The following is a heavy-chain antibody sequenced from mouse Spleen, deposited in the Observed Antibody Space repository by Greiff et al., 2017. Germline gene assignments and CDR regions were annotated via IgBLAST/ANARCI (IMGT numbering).Heavy chain of an antibody. J-gene: IGHJ3*01. V-gene: IGHV2-2*01. Sequence: QVQLQQPGPGLVQPSQSLSITCTVSGFSLTSYGVHWVRQSPGKGLEWLGVIWSGGSTDYNAAFISRLSISKDNSKSQVFFKMNSLQADDTAIYYCARGTTVVAPFAYWGQGTLVTVSA. D-gene: IGHD1-1*01. CDR2: IWSGGST. CDR1: GFSLTSYG. CDR3: ARGTTVVAPFAY.